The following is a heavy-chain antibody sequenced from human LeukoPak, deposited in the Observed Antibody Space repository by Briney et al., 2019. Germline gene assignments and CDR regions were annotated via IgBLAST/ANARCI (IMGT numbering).Heavy chain of an antibody. CDR3: ARSLGVVKSLLDI. CDR1: GFTFSSYW. J-gene: IGHJ3*02. V-gene: IGHV3-7*01. CDR2: IKQDGSEK. D-gene: IGHD3-3*01. Sequence: PGGSLRLSCAASGFTFSSYWMSWVRQAPGKGLEWVANIKQDGSEKYYVDSVKGRFTISRDNAKNSLYLQMNSLRAEDTAVYYCARSLGVVKSLLDIWGQGAMVTVSS.